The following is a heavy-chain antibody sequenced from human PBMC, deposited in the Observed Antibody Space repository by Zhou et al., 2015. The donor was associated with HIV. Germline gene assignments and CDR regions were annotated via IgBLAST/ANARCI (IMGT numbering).Heavy chain of an antibody. D-gene: IGHD3-9*01. CDR3: ALGPYYDILTGQYSTSLFSGEYFQH. V-gene: IGHV1-69*01. Sequence: QVQLVQSGAEVKKPGSSVKVSCKASGGTFSSYAISWVRQAPGQGLEWMGGIIPIFGTANYAQKFQGRVTITADESTSTAYMELSSLRSEDTAVYYCALGPYYDILTGQYSTSLFSGEYFQHWGQGTLVTVSS. CDR1: GGTFSSYA. J-gene: IGHJ1*01. CDR2: IIPIFGTA.